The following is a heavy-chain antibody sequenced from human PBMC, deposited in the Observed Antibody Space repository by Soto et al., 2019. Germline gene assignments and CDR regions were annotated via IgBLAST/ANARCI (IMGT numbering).Heavy chain of an antibody. J-gene: IGHJ4*02. CDR3: AKELFGAVAGSFDY. Sequence: GGSLRLSCAASRFTFSNYAMSWVRQSPGKGLEWVSALSGSGRTTYYADSVKGRFTISRDNSKNTLYLQMSSLRADDTAVYYCAKELFGAVAGSFDYWGQGTLVTVSS. CDR1: RFTFSNYA. D-gene: IGHD6-19*01. V-gene: IGHV3-23*01. CDR2: LSGSGRTT.